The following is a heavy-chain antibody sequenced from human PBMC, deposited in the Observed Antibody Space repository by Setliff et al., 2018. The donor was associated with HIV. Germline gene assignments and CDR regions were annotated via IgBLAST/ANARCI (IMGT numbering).Heavy chain of an antibody. CDR3: ARDGYYYDSSGHLAYYFDY. V-gene: IGHV7-4-1*02. CDR1: GYSFTNYA. Sequence: GASVKVSCKASGYSFTNYAINWLRQAPGRGLEWMGWIHTEQGFPMYAQGFTGRFVFSLDTSVSTAYLQISSLKAEDIAVYYCARDGYYYDSSGHLAYYFDYWGQGTLVTVSS. D-gene: IGHD3-22*01. CDR2: IHTEQGFP. J-gene: IGHJ4*02.